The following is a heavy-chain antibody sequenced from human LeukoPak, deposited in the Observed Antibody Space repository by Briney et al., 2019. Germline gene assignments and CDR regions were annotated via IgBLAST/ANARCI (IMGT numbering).Heavy chain of an antibody. CDR3: ARQLQEKTFFDY. V-gene: IGHV4-39*01. D-gene: IGHD5-24*01. J-gene: IGHJ4*02. CDR2: IYYSGST. CDR1: GGSISSSSYY. Sequence: SETLSPTCTVSGGSISSSSYYWGWIRQPPGKGLEWIGSIYYSGSTYYNPSLKSRVTISVDTSKNQFSLKLSSVTAADTAVYYCARQLQEKTFFDYWGQGTLVTVSS.